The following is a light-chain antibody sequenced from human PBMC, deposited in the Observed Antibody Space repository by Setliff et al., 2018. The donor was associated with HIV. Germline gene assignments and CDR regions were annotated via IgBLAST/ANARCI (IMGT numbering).Light chain of an antibody. J-gene: IGLJ1*01. CDR1: SSDVGGYNY. CDR2: DVS. V-gene: IGLV2-14*03. Sequence: ALTQPASVSGSPGQSITISCTGTSSDVGGYNYVSWYQQHPGKAPKPTISDVSNRPSGVSNRFSGSKSANTASLTISGLQAEDEADYYCSSYTSRTPLYLFGTGTKVTVL. CDR3: SSYTSRTPLYL.